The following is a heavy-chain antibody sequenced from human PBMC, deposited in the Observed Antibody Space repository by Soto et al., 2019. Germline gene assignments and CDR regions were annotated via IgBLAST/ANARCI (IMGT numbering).Heavy chain of an antibody. V-gene: IGHV1-2*04. CDR2: INPNSGGT. J-gene: IGHJ3*02. CDR3: ARENWNYGHGAFDI. D-gene: IGHD1-7*01. CDR1: GYTFTGYY. Sequence: QVQLVQSGAEVKKPGASVKVSCKASGYTFTGYYMHWVRQAPGQGLEWMGWINPNSGGTNYAQKFQGWVTRTRDTSISTAYMELSRLRSDDTAVYYCARENWNYGHGAFDIWGQGTMVTVSS.